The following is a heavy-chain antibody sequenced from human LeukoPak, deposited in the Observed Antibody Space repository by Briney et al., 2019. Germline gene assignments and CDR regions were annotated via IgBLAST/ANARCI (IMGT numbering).Heavy chain of an antibody. V-gene: IGHV3-21*04. CDR2: ISSSSSYI. D-gene: IGHD4-17*01. CDR1: GGSISSSS. Sequence: ETLSLTCTVSGGSISSSSYYWGWIRQPPGKGLEWVSSISSSSSYIYYADSVKGRFTISRDNSKNTLYLQMNSLRAEDTAVYYCASYYGDDYWGQGTLVTVSS. J-gene: IGHJ4*02. CDR3: ASYYGDDY.